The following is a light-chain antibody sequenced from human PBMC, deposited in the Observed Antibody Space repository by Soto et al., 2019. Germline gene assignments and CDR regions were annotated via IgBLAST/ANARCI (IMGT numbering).Light chain of an antibody. Sequence: QTVVTQPPSASGSPGQRVTISCSGSSSDIGRNTVNWYQQLPGTAPKLLIYSNDRRPSGVPDRFSGSKSGTSASLAISGLRSEDEADYYCAAWDDSLNGPVFGGGTKVTVL. CDR1: SSDIGRNT. J-gene: IGLJ2*01. V-gene: IGLV1-44*01. CDR3: AAWDDSLNGPV. CDR2: SND.